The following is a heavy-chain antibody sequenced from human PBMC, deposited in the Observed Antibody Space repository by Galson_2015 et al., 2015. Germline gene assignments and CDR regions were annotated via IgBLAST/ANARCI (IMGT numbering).Heavy chain of an antibody. J-gene: IGHJ5*02. CDR2: IRSKANSYAT. Sequence: SLRLSCAASGFTFSGSAMHWVRQASGKGLEWVGRIRSKANSYATAYAASMGGRFTISRDDSKNTAYLQMNSLKTEDTAVYYCTRGFDPWGQGTLVTVSS. CDR3: TRGFDP. V-gene: IGHV3-73*01. CDR1: GFTFSGSA.